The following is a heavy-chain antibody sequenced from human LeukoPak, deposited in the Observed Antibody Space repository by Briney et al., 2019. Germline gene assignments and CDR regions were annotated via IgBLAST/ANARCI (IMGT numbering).Heavy chain of an antibody. CDR2: ISGSGGST. CDR1: GFTFSNYV. V-gene: IGHV3-23*01. J-gene: IGHJ3*02. Sequence: GGSLRLSCAASGFTFSNYVLGWVRQAPGKGLQWVSAISGSGGSTYYADSVKGRFTISRDNSKNTLYLQMNSLRAEDTAVYYCARHLSGDDIWGQGTMVTVSS. D-gene: IGHD4-17*01. CDR3: ARHLSGDDI.